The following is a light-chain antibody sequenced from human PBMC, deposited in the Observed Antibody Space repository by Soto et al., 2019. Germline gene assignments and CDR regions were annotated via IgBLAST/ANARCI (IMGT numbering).Light chain of an antibody. CDR1: QSVSSSY. Sequence: EIVLTQSPGTLSLSPGERATLSCRASQSVSSSYLAWYQQTPGQAPRLLIYGASNRATGIPDRFSGSGSGTDFTLTISRLEPEDFAMFYCQHHGSSSWTFGHGTKVEIK. J-gene: IGKJ1*01. CDR3: QHHGSSSWT. V-gene: IGKV3-20*01. CDR2: GAS.